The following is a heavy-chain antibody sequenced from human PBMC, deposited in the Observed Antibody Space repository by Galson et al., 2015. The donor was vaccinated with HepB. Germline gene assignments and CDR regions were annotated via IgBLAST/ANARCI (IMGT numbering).Heavy chain of an antibody. D-gene: IGHD3-10*01. CDR2: IYYSGST. J-gene: IGHJ3*02. Sequence: TLSLTCTVSGGSFSSGGYYWSWIRQHPGEGLEWIGYIYYSGSTYYNPSLKSRVIISVDTSKNQFSLKLSSVTAADTAVYYCTWSRFPTMVRGVIIGPSTFDIWGQGTMVTVSS. CDR3: TWSRFPTMVRGVIIGPSTFDI. CDR1: GGSFSSGGYY. V-gene: IGHV4-31*03.